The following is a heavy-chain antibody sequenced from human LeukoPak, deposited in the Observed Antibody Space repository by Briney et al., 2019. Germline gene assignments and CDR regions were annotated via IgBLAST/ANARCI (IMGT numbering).Heavy chain of an antibody. CDR2: INPNSGGT. D-gene: IGHD3-22*01. CDR1: GYTFTAYY. V-gene: IGHV1-2*02. CDR3: ARGHDSSGYYTTNLNYYFDY. J-gene: IGHJ4*02. Sequence: ASVKVSCKASGYTFTAYYIHWVRQAPGQGLEWMDWINPNSGGTNYAQKFQGRVTMTRDTSISTAYMELSRLRSDDTAVYYCARGHDSSGYYTTNLNYYFDYWGQGTLVTVSS.